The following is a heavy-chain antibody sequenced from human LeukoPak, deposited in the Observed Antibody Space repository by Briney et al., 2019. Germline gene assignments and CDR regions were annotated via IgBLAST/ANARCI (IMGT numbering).Heavy chain of an antibody. CDR3: ARVRVGATLSVFSWFDP. CDR1: GFTFSSYW. Sequence: TGGSLRLSCAASGFTFSSYWMSWVRQAPGKGLEWVANIKQDGSEKYYVDSVKGRFTISRDNAKNSLYLQMNSLRAEDTAVYYCARVRVGATLSVFSWFDPWGQGTLVTVSS. J-gene: IGHJ5*02. V-gene: IGHV3-7*01. CDR2: IKQDGSEK. D-gene: IGHD1-26*01.